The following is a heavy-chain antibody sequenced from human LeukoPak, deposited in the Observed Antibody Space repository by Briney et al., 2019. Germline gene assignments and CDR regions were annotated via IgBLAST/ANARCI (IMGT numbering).Heavy chain of an antibody. CDR3: ARAYRLQLLDY. CDR1: RFTFSSYA. J-gene: IGHJ4*02. Sequence: GGSLRLSCAASRFTFSSYAMHWVRQAPGKGLEWVAVISYDGSNKYYADSVKGRFTISRDNSKNTLYLQMNGLRAEDTAVYYCARAYRLQLLDYWGQGTLVTVSS. CDR2: ISYDGSNK. D-gene: IGHD1-7*01. V-gene: IGHV3-30*04.